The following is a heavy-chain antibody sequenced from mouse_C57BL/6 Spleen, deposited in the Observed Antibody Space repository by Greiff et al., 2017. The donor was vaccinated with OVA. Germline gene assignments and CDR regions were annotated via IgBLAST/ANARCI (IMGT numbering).Heavy chain of an antibody. CDR1: GYTFTSYD. Sequence: QLQQSGPELVKPGASVKLSCKASGYTFTSYDINWVKQRPGQGLEWIGWIYPRDGSTKYNEKFKGKATLTVDTSSSTAYMELHSLTSEDSAVYFCARFYGSSPWYFDVWGTGTTVTVSS. V-gene: IGHV1-85*01. CDR2: IYPRDGST. D-gene: IGHD1-1*01. J-gene: IGHJ1*03. CDR3: ARFYGSSPWYFDV.